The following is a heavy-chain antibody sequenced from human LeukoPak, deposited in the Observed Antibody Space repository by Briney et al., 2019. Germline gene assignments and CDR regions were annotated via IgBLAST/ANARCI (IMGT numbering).Heavy chain of an antibody. Sequence: KPGGSLRLSCAASGFTFTSYAMSWVRQAPGKGLEWVGRIKSKTDGGTTDGGTTDYAAPVKGRFTISRDDSKNTLYLQMNSLKTEDTAVYYCTTFLLGGGQGTLVTVSS. J-gene: IGHJ4*02. D-gene: IGHD2/OR15-2a*01. CDR3: TTFLLG. CDR1: GFTFTSYA. V-gene: IGHV3-15*01. CDR2: IKSKTDGGTTDGGTT.